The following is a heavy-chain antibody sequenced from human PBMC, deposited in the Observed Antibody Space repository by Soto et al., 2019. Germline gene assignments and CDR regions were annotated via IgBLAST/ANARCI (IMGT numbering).Heavy chain of an antibody. V-gene: IGHV3-11*01. CDR3: ARGRVVVASYALLDL. CDR1: GFSFSDFY. CDR2: ISTSGNTK. Sequence: QLQLVESGGGLVKPGGSLRLSCEASGFSFSDFYMSWIRQSPQKGLECIGYISTSGNTKFYGDSVKGRLSISRDNAKNSLDLQLDSLRAEDTAVYYCARGRVVVASYALLDLWGKGTTVTVSS. D-gene: IGHD2-2*01. J-gene: IGHJ6*04.